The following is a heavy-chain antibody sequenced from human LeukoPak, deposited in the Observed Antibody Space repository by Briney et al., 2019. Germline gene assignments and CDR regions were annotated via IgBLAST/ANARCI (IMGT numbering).Heavy chain of an antibody. Sequence: PSETLSLTCIVSGGSISSSNYYWAWVRQPPGKVLVWIGSIYYSGTTYYSGALRGRVTISIDTSKNQFSLSLSSMTAADTAVYYCATLISCTTSCYFDFWGQGNLVTVST. CDR1: GGSISSSNYY. CDR3: ATLISCTTSCYFDF. V-gene: IGHV4-39*01. J-gene: IGHJ4*02. CDR2: IYYSGTT. D-gene: IGHD2-2*01.